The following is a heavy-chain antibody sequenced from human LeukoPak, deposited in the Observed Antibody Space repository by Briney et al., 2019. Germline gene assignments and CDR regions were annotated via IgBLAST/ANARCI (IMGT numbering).Heavy chain of an antibody. Sequence: GGSLRLSCAASGFTVSSNYMSWVRQAPGKGLEWVSVIYSGGSTYYADSVKGRFTISRDNSKNTLYLQMNSLRAEDTAVYYCARTSSGWPIDYWGQGTLVTVSS. V-gene: IGHV3-53*01. D-gene: IGHD6-19*01. CDR3: ARTSSGWPIDY. J-gene: IGHJ4*02. CDR2: IYSGGST. CDR1: GFTVSSNY.